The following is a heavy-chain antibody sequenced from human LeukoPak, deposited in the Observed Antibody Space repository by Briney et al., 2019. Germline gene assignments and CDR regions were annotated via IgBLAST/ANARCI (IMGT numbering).Heavy chain of an antibody. Sequence: ETLSLTCTVSGGSISSSSYYCGWIRQPPGKGLEWIGNIYYSGSTYYNPSLKRRVTISVDTSKNQFSLKLSSVTAADTAVYYCARGEDGSGSYLNYWGQGTLVTVSS. J-gene: IGHJ4*02. V-gene: IGHV4-39*07. CDR1: GGSISSSSYY. CDR3: ARGEDGSGSYLNY. CDR2: IYYSGST. D-gene: IGHD3-10*01.